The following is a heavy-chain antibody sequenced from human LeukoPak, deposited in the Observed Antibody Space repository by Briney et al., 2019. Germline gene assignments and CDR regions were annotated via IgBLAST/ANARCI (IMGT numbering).Heavy chain of an antibody. CDR1: GGSISSSSYY. CDR2: IYYSGST. D-gene: IGHD6-13*01. Sequence: SETLSLTCTVSGGSISSSSYYWGWIRQPPGKGLEWIGSIYYSGSTYYKPSLKSRVTISVDTSKNQFSLKLSSVTAADTAVYYRARPPYSEGAFDIWGQGTMVTVSS. CDR3: ARPPYSEGAFDI. J-gene: IGHJ3*02. V-gene: IGHV4-39*01.